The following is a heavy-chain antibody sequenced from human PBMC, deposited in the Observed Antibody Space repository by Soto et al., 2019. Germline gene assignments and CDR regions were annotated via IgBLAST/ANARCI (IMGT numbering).Heavy chain of an antibody. V-gene: IGHV4-39*01. CDR1: GGSISSSSYY. Sequence: PSETLSLTCTVSGGSISSSSYYWGWIRQPPGKGLEWIGSIYYSGSTYYNPSLKSRVTISVDTSKNQFSLKLSSVTAAETAVYYCTTRTGIAVAGRQYYYYGMDVWGQGTKVTVYS. D-gene: IGHD6-19*01. CDR3: TTRTGIAVAGRQYYYYGMDV. CDR2: IYYSGST. J-gene: IGHJ6*02.